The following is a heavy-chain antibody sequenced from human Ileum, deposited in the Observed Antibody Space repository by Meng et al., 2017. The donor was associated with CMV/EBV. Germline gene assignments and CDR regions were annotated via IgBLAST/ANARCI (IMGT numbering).Heavy chain of an antibody. V-gene: IGHV4-4*01. D-gene: IGHD1-26*01. CDR2: ISHSGST. J-gene: IGHJ4*02. Sequence: LTCAVSGDSISNNLWWSWVRQPPGKGLEWIGEISHSGSTKFNPSLQSRVTISLDKTNNHFSLRLTSVTAADTGVYFCARSLGFWSLDFWGRGTLVTVSS. CDR3: ARSLGFWSLDF. CDR1: GDSISNNLW.